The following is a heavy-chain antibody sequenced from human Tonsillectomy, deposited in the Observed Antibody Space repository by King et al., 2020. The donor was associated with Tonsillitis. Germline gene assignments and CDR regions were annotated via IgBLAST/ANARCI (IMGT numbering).Heavy chain of an antibody. CDR1: GGSVSSGAHY. D-gene: IGHD3-10*01. Sequence: HVQLQESGPGLVKASQTLSLTCTVSGGSVSSGAHYWSWIRQPPGKGLEWIGNIYYSGSTYYTPSLKSRVTISVDTSKNQFSLNLSSVTAADTAVYYCARGPRGWFDTWGQGTLVTVSS. CDR3: ARGPRGWFDT. J-gene: IGHJ5*02. V-gene: IGHV4-30-4*01. CDR2: IYYSGST.